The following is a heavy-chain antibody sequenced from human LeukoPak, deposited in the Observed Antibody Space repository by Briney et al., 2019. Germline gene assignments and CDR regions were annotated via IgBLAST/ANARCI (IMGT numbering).Heavy chain of an antibody. D-gene: IGHD3-22*01. Sequence: ASVKVSFKASVYTFSIYGITWVRQAPGQGPEWMGWISAYNGNTNYAQKFQGRVTMTTDTSTSTAYMELRSLRSDDTAVYYCARGGVDSSGYYLITIDYWGQGILVTVSS. CDR2: ISAYNGNT. V-gene: IGHV1-18*01. CDR1: VYTFSIYG. CDR3: ARGGVDSSGYYLITIDY. J-gene: IGHJ4*02.